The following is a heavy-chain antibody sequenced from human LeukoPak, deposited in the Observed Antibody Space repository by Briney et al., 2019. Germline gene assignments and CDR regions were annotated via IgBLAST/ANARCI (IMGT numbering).Heavy chain of an antibody. J-gene: IGHJ6*02. V-gene: IGHV3-21*01. D-gene: IGHD7-27*01. CDR3: ARESGFYGMDV. Sequence: GGSLRLSCAASGFSFRSYNMNWVRQAPGKGLEWVSSISSGSSYIYYADSVKGRFTISRDNAKSSLFLQMNSLRAEDTAVYYCARESGFYGMDVWGQGTTVTVSS. CDR1: GFSFRSYN. CDR2: ISSGSSYI.